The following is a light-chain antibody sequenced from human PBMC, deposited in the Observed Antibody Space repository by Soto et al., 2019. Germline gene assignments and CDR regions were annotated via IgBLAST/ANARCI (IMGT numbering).Light chain of an antibody. CDR1: SSDVGGYNY. V-gene: IGLV2-14*01. CDR3: NSYTSSSTRV. J-gene: IGLJ2*01. Sequence: QSVLTQPASVSGSPGQSITISCTGTSSDVGGYNYVSRYQQHPGKAPKLMIYEVNNRPSGVSNRFSGSKSGNTASLTISGLQAEDEADYYCNSYTSSSTRVFGGGTKVTVL. CDR2: EVN.